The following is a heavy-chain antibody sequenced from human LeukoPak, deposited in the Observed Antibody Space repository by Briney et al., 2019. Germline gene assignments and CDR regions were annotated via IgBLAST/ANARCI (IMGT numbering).Heavy chain of an antibody. V-gene: IGHV3-23*01. CDR1: GFTFSILD. CDR3: AIGGRYDSSGYATPFDY. D-gene: IGHD3-22*01. CDR2: ISGNGGRT. Sequence: GGSLRLSCAASGFTFSILDMSWVRQAPGKGLEWVSAISGNGGRTYYADSVKGRFTISRDNSKNTLYLQMNSLRAEDTAVYYCAIGGRYDSSGYATPFDYWGQGTLVTVSS. J-gene: IGHJ4*02.